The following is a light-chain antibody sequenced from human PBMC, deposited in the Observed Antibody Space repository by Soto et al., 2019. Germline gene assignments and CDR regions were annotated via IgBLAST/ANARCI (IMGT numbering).Light chain of an antibody. V-gene: IGKV3-20*01. CDR2: GAS. Sequence: EIVLTHSPGILSLSPVEMATLSCTASQSVSNNYLSWYQQKPGQASRLLIFGASTRATGVPDSFSGSGSGTDFTLTISRLEPEDAAIYYYQQYDSSPLISFGQGTRLEIK. J-gene: IGKJ5*01. CDR1: QSVSNNY. CDR3: QQYDSSPLIS.